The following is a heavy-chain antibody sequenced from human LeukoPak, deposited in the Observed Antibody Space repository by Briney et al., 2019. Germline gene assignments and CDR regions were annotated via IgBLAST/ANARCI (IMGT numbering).Heavy chain of an antibody. CDR3: ARDLRLGDSSGYYYSAAFDI. J-gene: IGHJ3*02. D-gene: IGHD3-22*01. V-gene: IGHV4-4*08. CDR1: GGSISSYY. CDR2: IYASGST. Sequence: KTSETLSLTCTLSGGSISSYYWSWIRQPPGKGLKWIGRIYASGSTNYNPSLKSRVTISVDTSKNQFSLKLSSVTAADTAVYYCARDLRLGDSSGYYYSAAFDIWGQGTMVTVSS.